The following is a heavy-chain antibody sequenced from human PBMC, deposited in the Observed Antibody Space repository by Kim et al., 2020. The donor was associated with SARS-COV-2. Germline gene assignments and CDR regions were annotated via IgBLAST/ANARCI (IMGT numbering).Heavy chain of an antibody. D-gene: IGHD3-10*01. V-gene: IGHV3-33*01. CDR1: GFTFSSYG. CDR3: ARDTSGNRAPLGPLDFDY. CDR2: IWYDGSNK. Sequence: GGSLRLSCAASGFTFSSYGMHWVRQAPGKGLEWVAVIWYDGSNKYYADSVKGRFTISRDNSKNTLYLQMNSLRAEDTAVYYCARDTSGNRAPLGPLDFDYWGQGTLVTVSS. J-gene: IGHJ4*02.